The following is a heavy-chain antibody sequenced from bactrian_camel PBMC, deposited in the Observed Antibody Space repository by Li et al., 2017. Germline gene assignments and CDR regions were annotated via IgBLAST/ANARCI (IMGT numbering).Heavy chain of an antibody. Sequence: VQLVESGGGSVQAGGSLRLSCAASGATSSRYCMAWFRQAPRKEREGVATIDSAGSTTVADSAKGRFTISRDSAKNILYLQMNSLKPQDTAMYYCAADVGSMSGNCQPNYWGQGTQVTVS. J-gene: IGHJ4*01. V-gene: IGHV3S26*01. D-gene: IGHD6*01. CDR1: GATSSRYC. CDR3: AADVGSMSGNCQPNY. CDR2: IDSAGST.